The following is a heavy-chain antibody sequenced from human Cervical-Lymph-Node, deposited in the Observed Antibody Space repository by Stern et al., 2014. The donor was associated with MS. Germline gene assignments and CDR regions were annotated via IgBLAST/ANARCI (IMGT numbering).Heavy chain of an antibody. CDR1: GDSITHYY. D-gene: IGHD3-9*01. CDR3: ARVRHFDILTGYYGIFDC. V-gene: IGHV4-59*01. J-gene: IGHJ4*02. Sequence: VHLVESGPGLVKPSETLSLTCTVSGDSITHYYWTWIRQPPGKGLEWIGYIYHSGSANHNPSLKSRVTISVDTSKNQFSLKLSSVTAADTAVYYCARVRHFDILTGYYGIFDCWGQGTLVTVSS. CDR2: IYHSGSA.